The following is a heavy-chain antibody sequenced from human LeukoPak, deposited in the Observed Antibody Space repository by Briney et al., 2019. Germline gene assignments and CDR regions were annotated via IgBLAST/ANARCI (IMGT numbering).Heavy chain of an antibody. CDR3: ARHSCSSTSCYGAFDY. Sequence: SETLSLTCAVSGYSISSGYNWGWIRQPPGKGLEWIGSIYHSGSTYYNPSLKSRVTISVDTSKNQFSLKLSSVTAADTAVYYCARHSCSSTSCYGAFDYWGQGTLVTVSS. J-gene: IGHJ4*02. V-gene: IGHV4-38-2*01. D-gene: IGHD2-2*01. CDR2: IYHSGST. CDR1: GYSISSGYN.